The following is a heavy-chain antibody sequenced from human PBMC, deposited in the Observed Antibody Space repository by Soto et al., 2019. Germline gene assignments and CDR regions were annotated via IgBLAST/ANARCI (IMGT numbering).Heavy chain of an antibody. CDR3: AKDGHIQDWYFHLAF. Sequence: GGSLRLSCAASGFTFSDHAMTWVRQAPGKGLQWVSTIDAGGGATWDADSVRGRFTISRDNSKNTLSLQMNNLRPEDPAVYYCAKDGHIQDWYFHLAFWGKGTTDPGSS. V-gene: IGHV3-23*01. CDR2: IDAGGGAT. CDR1: GFTFSDHA. D-gene: IGHD2-21*01. J-gene: IGHJ6*04.